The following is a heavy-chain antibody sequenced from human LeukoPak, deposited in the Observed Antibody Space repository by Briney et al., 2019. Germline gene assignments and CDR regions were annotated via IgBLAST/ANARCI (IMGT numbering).Heavy chain of an antibody. Sequence: ASVKVSCKASGYTFTSYGISWVRQAPGQGLKWMGWISAYNGKTNLAQKFQGRVTMTIDISTSTAYMEVRSLRSDDTAVYYCARDFGVGGVVPTAISWFDPWGQGTLVTVSS. D-gene: IGHD2-2*02. CDR3: ARDFGVGGVVPTAISWFDP. V-gene: IGHV1-18*01. CDR1: GYTFTSYG. J-gene: IGHJ5*02. CDR2: ISAYNGKT.